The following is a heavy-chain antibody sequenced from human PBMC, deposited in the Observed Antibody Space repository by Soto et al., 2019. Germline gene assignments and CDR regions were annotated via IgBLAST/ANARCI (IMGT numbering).Heavy chain of an antibody. J-gene: IGHJ4*02. D-gene: IGHD4-17*01. V-gene: IGHV4-59*01. CDR1: GGSISSYY. CDR3: ARAYGDYVFDY. CDR2: IYYSGST. Sequence: SETLSLTCTVSGGSISSYYWSWIRPPPGKGLEWIGYIYYSGSTNYNPSLKSRVTISVDTSKNQFSLKLSSVTAADTAVYYCARAYGDYVFDYWGQGTLVTVS.